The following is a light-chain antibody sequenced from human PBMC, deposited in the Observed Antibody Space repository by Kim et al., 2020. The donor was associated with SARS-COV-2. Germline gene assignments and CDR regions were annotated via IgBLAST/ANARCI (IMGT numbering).Light chain of an antibody. CDR1: NIGSKS. Sequence: PGKPARITCGGNNIGSKSVHWYQQKPGQAPVLVIYYDSDRPSGIPERFSGSNSGNTATLTISRVEAGDEADYYCQVWDSSSDHPVFGGGTKLTVL. CDR3: QVWDSSSDHPV. V-gene: IGLV3-21*04. CDR2: YDS. J-gene: IGLJ3*02.